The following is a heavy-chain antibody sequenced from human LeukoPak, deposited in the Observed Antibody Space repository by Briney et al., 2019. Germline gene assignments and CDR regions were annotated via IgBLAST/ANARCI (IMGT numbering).Heavy chain of an antibody. D-gene: IGHD5-24*01. J-gene: IGHJ4*02. CDR2: IFSNGDT. CDR3: TRDQMNY. CDR1: EFTVSRNY. V-gene: IGHV3-53*01. Sequence: GGSLRLSCTASEFTVSRNYMLWVRQAPGKGLEWVSLIFSNGDTHYADSVKGRFTISRDTSKNTVSLQMSSLRGEDTAMYYCTRDQMNYWGKGTLVTVSS.